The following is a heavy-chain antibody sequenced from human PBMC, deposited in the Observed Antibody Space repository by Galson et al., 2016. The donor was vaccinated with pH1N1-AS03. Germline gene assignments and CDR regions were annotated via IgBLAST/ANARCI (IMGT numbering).Heavy chain of an antibody. CDR1: GYSFVSYW. Sequence: QSGAEVKKPGESLKISCKGSGYSFVSYWTGWVRQMPGKGLEWMGVIYSGVSADTRYSPSFQGQVTISADKSISTAYLQWSSLKASDSAIYYCARTSGYSSHWALDIWGQGTMVTVSS. J-gene: IGHJ3*02. V-gene: IGHV5-51*01. D-gene: IGHD5-18*01. CDR2: IYSGVSADT. CDR3: ARTSGYSSHWALDI.